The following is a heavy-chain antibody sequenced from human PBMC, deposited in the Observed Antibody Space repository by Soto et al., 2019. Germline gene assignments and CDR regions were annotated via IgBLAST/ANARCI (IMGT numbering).Heavy chain of an antibody. J-gene: IGHJ3*01. CDR1: GFIFTNYA. V-gene: IGHV3-23*01. CDR3: VREGSGSFDF. Sequence: PGGSLGLGCAASGFIFTNYAMNWVRQAPGKGLEWVSVIGGRGNSAYYADSVQGRFTISRDNSKKTLSLQMSSLTADDTAIYYCVREGSGSFDFWGRGTMVTVSS. D-gene: IGHD6-19*01. CDR2: IGGRGNSA.